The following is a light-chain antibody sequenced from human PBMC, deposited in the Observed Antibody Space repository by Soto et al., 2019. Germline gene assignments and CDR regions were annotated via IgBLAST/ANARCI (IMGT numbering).Light chain of an antibody. CDR1: SANIGSNT. V-gene: IGLV1-44*01. CDR2: DVS. CDR3: CSYTSFSTYV. Sequence: QSVLTQPPSASGTPGQRVTISCSGSSANIGSNTVNWYQQLPGTAPKLLMYDVSNRPSGVSDRFFGSKADNTATLTVSGLQAEDEADYYCCSYTSFSTYVFGTGTKLTVL. J-gene: IGLJ1*01.